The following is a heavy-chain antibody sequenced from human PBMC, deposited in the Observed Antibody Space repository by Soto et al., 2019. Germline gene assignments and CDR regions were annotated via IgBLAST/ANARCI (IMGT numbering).Heavy chain of an antibody. CDR3: ARDDRDYYDSSGHTFAY. CDR1: GGSISSYY. CDR2: IYYSGST. V-gene: IGHV4-59*01. Sequence: SETLSLTCTVSGGSISSYYWSWIRQPPGKGLEWIGYIYYSGSTNYNPSLKSRVTISVDTSKNQFSLKLSSVTAADTAVYYCARDDRDYYDSSGHTFAYWGQGTLVTVS. J-gene: IGHJ4*02. D-gene: IGHD3-22*01.